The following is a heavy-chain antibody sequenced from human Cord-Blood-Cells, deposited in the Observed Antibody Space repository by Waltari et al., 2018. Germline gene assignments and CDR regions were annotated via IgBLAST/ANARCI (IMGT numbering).Heavy chain of an antibody. J-gene: IGHJ3*02. CDR2: TYYRSKWYN. V-gene: IGHV6-1*01. Sequence: QVQLQQSGPGLVKLSQTLPLTCPISGDRVPINSAARKWILQSPSNGIEWLGETYYRSKWYNDYAVSVKSRITIHPDTSKNQFSLQLNSVTPEDTAVYYCAAQAYYDILTGYYAFDIWGQGTMVTVSS. D-gene: IGHD3-9*01. CDR3: AAQAYYDILTGYYAFDI. CDR1: GDRVPINSAA.